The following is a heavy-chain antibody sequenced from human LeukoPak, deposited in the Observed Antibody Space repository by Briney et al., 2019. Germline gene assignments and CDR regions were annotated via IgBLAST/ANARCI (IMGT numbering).Heavy chain of an antibody. J-gene: IGHJ6*02. CDR1: GGSFSGYY. Sequence: SETLSLTCAVYGGSFSGYYWSWIRQPPGKGLEWIGEINHSGSTNYNPSLKSRVTISVDTSKNQFSLKLSSVTAADTAVYYCARGRPSYCSSTSCYGGGQSAFRYYGMDVWGQGTTVTVSS. CDR2: INHSGST. D-gene: IGHD2-2*01. CDR3: ARGRPSYCSSTSCYGGGQSAFRYYGMDV. V-gene: IGHV4-34*01.